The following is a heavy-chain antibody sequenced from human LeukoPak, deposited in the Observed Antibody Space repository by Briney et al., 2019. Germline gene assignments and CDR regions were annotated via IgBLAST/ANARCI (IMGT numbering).Heavy chain of an antibody. CDR2: INHSGST. CDR3: ARGGFASRYCSSTSCFHYRNWFDP. J-gene: IGHJ5*02. D-gene: IGHD2-2*01. CDR1: GGSFSGYY. Sequence: SETLSLTCAVYGGSFSGYYWSWIRQPPGKGLEWIGEINHSGSTNYNPSLKSRVPISVDTSKNQFSLKLSSVTAADTAVYYCARGGFASRYCSSTSCFHYRNWFDPWGEGTLVTVSS. V-gene: IGHV4-34*01.